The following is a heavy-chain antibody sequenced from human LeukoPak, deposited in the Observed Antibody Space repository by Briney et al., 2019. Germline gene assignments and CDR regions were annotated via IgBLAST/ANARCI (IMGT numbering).Heavy chain of an antibody. Sequence: SLKLSCKVSGGTFSTYAISWVRQAPGQGLEWMGRIVPMGDITNYAQRFQGRVTITADKFTRKAYMELSSLRSEDTALYYCARESVRNWLDPGGQGTLVTVA. D-gene: IGHD3-3*01. CDR2: IVPMGDIT. J-gene: IGHJ5*02. CDR3: ARESVRNWLDP. CDR1: GGTFSTYA. V-gene: IGHV1-69*04.